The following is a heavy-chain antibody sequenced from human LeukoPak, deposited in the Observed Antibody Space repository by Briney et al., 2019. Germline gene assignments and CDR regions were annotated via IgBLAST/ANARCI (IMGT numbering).Heavy chain of an antibody. CDR1: GFTFNNYA. CDR2: ITSSGAGT. D-gene: IGHD2-2*01. J-gene: IGHJ4*02. Sequence: GGSLRLSCAASGFTFNNYAMSWVRQGPGKGLEWVSGITSSGAGTFYADSVKGRFTISRDNSENTLYLQMTSLRVEDTAIYYCARKGCTSDSCPTYFDYWGQGTLVTVSS. CDR3: ARKGCTSDSCPTYFDY. V-gene: IGHV3-23*01.